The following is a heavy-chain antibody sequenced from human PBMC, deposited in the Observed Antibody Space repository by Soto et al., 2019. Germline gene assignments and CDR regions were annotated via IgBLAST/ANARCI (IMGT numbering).Heavy chain of an antibody. Sequence: QVQLVQSGAEVKKPGSSVKVSCKASGGTFSSYAISWVRQAPGQGLEWMGGIIPIFGTANYAQKFQGRVTITADESTSTAYMELSRLRSEDTAVYYCAKGSGPKGYYYYYGMDVWGQGTTVTVSS. V-gene: IGHV1-69*12. CDR1: GGTFSSYA. D-gene: IGHD3-10*01. CDR2: IIPIFGTA. J-gene: IGHJ6*02. CDR3: AKGSGPKGYYYYYGMDV.